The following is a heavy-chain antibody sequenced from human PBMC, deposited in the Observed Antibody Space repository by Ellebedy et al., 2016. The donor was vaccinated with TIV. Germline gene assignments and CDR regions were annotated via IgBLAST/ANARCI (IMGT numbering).Heavy chain of an antibody. CDR3: ARSRGTLAPGDWLYFDH. J-gene: IGHJ4*02. CDR2: INPSGGST. V-gene: IGHV1-46*01. D-gene: IGHD3-10*01. CDR1: GYTFTRYY. Sequence: ASVKVSCKASGYTFTRYYMHWVRQAPGQGLEWMGTINPSGGSTSYAQKFQGRVTMTRDTSTSTAYMELSSLRSEDTAVFYCARSRGTLAPGDWLYFDHWGQGTLVTVSS.